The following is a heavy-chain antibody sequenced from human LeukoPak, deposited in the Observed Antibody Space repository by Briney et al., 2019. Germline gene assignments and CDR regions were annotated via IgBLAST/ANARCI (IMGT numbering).Heavy chain of an antibody. Sequence: SVKVSCKASGGTFSSYAINWVRQAPGQGLEWMGGIIPIYGTAKYAQKFQGRITITADKSTNTAHLDLRSLESDDTAVYYCARGPREDAFDIWGQGTLVTISS. CDR1: GGTFSSYA. CDR3: ARGPREDAFDI. D-gene: IGHD5-24*01. J-gene: IGHJ3*02. V-gene: IGHV1-69*06. CDR2: IIPIYGTA.